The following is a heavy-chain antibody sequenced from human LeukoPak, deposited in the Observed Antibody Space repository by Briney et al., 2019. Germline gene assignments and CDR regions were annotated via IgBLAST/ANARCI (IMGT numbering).Heavy chain of an antibody. CDR1: GGTFSSYA. Sequence: SVKVSCKASGGTFSSYAISWVRQAPGQGLEWMGGIIPIFGTANYAQKFQGRVTITADESTSTAYMELSSLRAEDTAVYYCARDFGPSTAAWGAFDIWAQGTMVIVSS. CDR3: ARDFGPSTAAWGAFDI. J-gene: IGHJ3*02. D-gene: IGHD6-6*01. CDR2: IIPIFGTA. V-gene: IGHV1-69*01.